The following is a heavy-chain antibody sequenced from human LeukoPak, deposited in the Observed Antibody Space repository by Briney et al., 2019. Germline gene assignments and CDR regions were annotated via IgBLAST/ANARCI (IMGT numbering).Heavy chain of an antibody. CDR2: IYNSGST. Sequence: SETLSLTCTVSGDSIRSYYSIWLRQPPGKGVEWTGYIYNSGSTNYNPSLKSRVTISVDTPKNQLSLKLSSVTAADTAVYYCAGQHGYKFDPWGQGTLVTVSS. J-gene: IGHJ5*02. V-gene: IGHV4-59*01. CDR1: GDSIRSYY. CDR3: AGQHGYKFDP. D-gene: IGHD5-24*01.